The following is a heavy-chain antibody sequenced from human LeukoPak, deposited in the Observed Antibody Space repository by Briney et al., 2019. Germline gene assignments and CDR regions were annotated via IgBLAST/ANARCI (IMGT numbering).Heavy chain of an antibody. D-gene: IGHD2-15*01. J-gene: IGHJ4*02. CDR3: ARLTDCSGGSCYLYYFDY. CDR2: IYYSGST. V-gene: IGHV4-59*08. Sequence: SETLSLTCTVSVGSISTYYWSWIRQPPGKGLEWIGYIYYSGSTNYNPSLKSRVTISVDTSKNQFSLNLSSVTAADTAVYYCARLTDCSGGSCYLYYFDYWGQGTLVTVSS. CDR1: VGSISTYY.